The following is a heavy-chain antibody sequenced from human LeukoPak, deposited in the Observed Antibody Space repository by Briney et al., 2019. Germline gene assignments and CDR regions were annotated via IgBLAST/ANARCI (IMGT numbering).Heavy chain of an antibody. CDR1: GYSFSNYW. CDR2: IYPDDSDT. CDR3: ARSHRYYYDSSGYYSADDAFDI. J-gene: IGHJ3*02. D-gene: IGHD3-22*01. V-gene: IGHV5-51*01. Sequence: GESLKISCKGSGYSFSNYWIGWVRQMPGEGLEWMGIIYPDDSDTKYSPSFQGQVTISADKSISTAYLQWSRLKASDTAMYYCARSHRYYYDSSGYYSADDAFDIWGQGTMVTVSS.